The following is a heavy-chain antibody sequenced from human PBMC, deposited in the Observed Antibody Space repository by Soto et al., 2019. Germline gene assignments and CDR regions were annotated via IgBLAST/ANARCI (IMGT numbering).Heavy chain of an antibody. CDR2: IYYSGST. Sequence: QVQLQESGPGLVKPSETLSLTCTVSGGSISSYYWSWIRQPPGKGLVWIGYIYYSGSTNYNHSLKSRVTLSVDTSKNQFSLKLSSVTAADTAVYYCAREERYYDILTGYYGRYFDYWGQGTLVTVSS. CDR3: AREERYYDILTGYYGRYFDY. CDR1: GGSISSYY. V-gene: IGHV4-59*01. J-gene: IGHJ4*02. D-gene: IGHD3-9*01.